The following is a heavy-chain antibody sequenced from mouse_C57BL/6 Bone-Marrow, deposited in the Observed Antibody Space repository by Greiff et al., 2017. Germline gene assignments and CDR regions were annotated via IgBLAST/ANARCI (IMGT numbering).Heavy chain of an antibody. V-gene: IGHV1-81*01. Sequence: QVQLQQSGAELARPGASVKLSCKASGYTFTSYGISWVKQRTGQGLEWIGEIYPRSGNTYYTEKFKGKATLTADKSSSTAYMELRSLTSEDAAVYFCAAQGLYFDYWGQGTTLTVSS. CDR3: AAQGLYFDY. CDR1: GYTFTSYG. J-gene: IGHJ2*01. CDR2: IYPRSGNT.